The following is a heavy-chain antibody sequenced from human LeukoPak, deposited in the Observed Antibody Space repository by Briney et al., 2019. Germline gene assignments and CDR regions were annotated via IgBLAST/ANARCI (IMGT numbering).Heavy chain of an antibody. D-gene: IGHD3-10*01. CDR3: ARRASVRGVPFDY. V-gene: IGHV3-53*01. CDR1: EFTVSSNY. Sequence: GGSLRLSCAASEFTVSSNYMSWVRQAPGKGLEWVSVIYSGGSTYYADSVKGRFTISRDNSKNTLYLQMNSLRAEDTAVYYCARRASVRGVPFDYWGQGTLVTVSS. J-gene: IGHJ4*02. CDR2: IYSGGST.